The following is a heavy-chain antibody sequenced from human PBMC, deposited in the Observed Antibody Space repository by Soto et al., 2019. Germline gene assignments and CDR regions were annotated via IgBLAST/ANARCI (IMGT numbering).Heavy chain of an antibody. J-gene: IGHJ4*02. D-gene: IGHD2-15*01. CDR1: GYTFTGYY. Sequence: QVQLVQSGAEVKKPGASVKVSCKASGYTFTGYYIHWVRQAPGQGLEWMGWINPNSGGTKYPQKLQGRVTMTRDTSIRTVYMSLTGLKSDDTAVYFCARDLAKGGGSAGFDYWGQGTLVAVSS. V-gene: IGHV1-2*02. CDR2: INPNSGGT. CDR3: ARDLAKGGGSAGFDY.